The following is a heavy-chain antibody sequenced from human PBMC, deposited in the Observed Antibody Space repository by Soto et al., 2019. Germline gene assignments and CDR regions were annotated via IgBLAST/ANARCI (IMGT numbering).Heavy chain of an antibody. CDR1: GFTFTSSA. CDR2: IVVGSGNT. J-gene: IGHJ6*02. V-gene: IGHV1-58*01. D-gene: IGHD3-3*01. CDR3: AADHRSGYEYYYYRMDV. Sequence: GASVKVSCKASGFTFTSSAVQWVRQARGQRLEWIGWIVVGSGNTNYAQKFQERVTITRDMSTSTAYMELSSLRSEDTAVYYCAADHRSGYEYYYYRMDVWCQGTTVTVPS.